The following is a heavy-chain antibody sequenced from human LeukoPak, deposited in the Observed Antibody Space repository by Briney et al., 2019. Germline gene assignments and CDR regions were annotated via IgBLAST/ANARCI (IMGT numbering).Heavy chain of an antibody. CDR2: INPRGGRT. CDR3: ARGPQILYDAFDI. V-gene: IGHV1-46*01. CDR1: GYTFTSYY. J-gene: IGHJ3*02. Sequence: RASVKVSCKASGYTFTSYYMHWVRQAPRQGLEWMGIINPRGGRTSYAQKFQGRDTMTRDTSTSTVYRELSSLRSEDTAVYYCARGPQILYDAFDIWGEGTMVTVSA. D-gene: IGHD2-15*01.